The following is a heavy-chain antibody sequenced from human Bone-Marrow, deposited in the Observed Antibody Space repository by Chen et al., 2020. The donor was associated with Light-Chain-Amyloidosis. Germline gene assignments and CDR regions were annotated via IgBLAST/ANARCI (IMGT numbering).Heavy chain of an antibody. CDR1: GFTFSSYA. CDR2: ISGSGDST. J-gene: IGHJ6*02. V-gene: IGHV3-23*01. Sequence: EVHLLESGGGLVAPGGSLRLSCAASGFTFSSYAMSWVRQAPGKGLEWVSAISGSGDSTYYADSVKGRFTISRDNSKNTLYLQMNSLRAEDTAVYYCAKVKLSSGYMYYYYGMDVWGQGTTVTVSS. D-gene: IGHD3-22*01. CDR3: AKVKLSSGYMYYYYGMDV.